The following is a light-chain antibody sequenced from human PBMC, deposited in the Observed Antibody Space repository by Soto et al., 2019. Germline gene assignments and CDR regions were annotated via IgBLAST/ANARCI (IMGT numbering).Light chain of an antibody. V-gene: IGKV3-20*01. CDR2: GVS. Sequence: DIVMTQPPATLSVSREERATLSCRASQSVSSNLAWYQQKPGQAPRLLIYGVSSRATGIPDRFSGSGSGTDFTLTISRLEPEDSAVYYCEQYGSSPRTFGQGAKGDIK. CDR1: QSVSSN. J-gene: IGKJ1*01. CDR3: EQYGSSPRT.